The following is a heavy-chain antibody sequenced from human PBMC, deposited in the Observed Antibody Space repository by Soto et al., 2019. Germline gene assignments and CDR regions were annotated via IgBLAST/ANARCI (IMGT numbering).Heavy chain of an antibody. J-gene: IGHJ6*02. D-gene: IGHD3-16*01. CDR2: MNPNSGNT. CDR1: GYTFTSYD. Sequence: ASVKVSCKASGYTFTSYDINLVRQATGQGLEWMGWMNPNSGNTGYAQKFQGQVTISADKSISTAYLQWSSLKASDTAMYYCARRFGRDYYYYYGMDVWGQGTTVTVSS. CDR3: ARRFGRDYYYYYGMDV. V-gene: IGHV1-8*01.